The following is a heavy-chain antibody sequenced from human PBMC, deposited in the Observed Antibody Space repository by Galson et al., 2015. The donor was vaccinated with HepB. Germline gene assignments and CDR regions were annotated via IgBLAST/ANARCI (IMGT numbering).Heavy chain of an antibody. CDR2: ISPTGSNI. J-gene: IGHJ4*02. CDR3: AKMGRGQAVAGYFDY. CDR1: GFTFSSYA. D-gene: IGHD6-19*01. Sequence: SLRLSCAASGFTFSSYAMYWVRQAPGKGLEWVTVISPTGSNIYYVDSVKGRFIISRDNSKNTLYLQMRSLRSEDTAVYYCAKMGRGQAVAGYFDYWGQGTLVTVSS. V-gene: IGHV3-23*01.